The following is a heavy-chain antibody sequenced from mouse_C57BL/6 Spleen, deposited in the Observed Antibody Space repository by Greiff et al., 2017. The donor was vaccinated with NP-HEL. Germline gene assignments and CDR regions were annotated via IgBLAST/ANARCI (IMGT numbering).Heavy chain of an antibody. V-gene: IGHV1-55*01. Sequence: QVQLKQPGAEPVKPGASVKMSCKASGYTFTSYWITWVKQRPGQGLEWIGDIYPGSGSTNYNEKFKSKATLTVDTSSSTAYMQLSSLTSEDSAVYYCARTIGGSAWFAYWGQGTLVTVSA. CDR1: GYTFTSYW. CDR3: ARTIGGSAWFAY. J-gene: IGHJ3*01. CDR2: IYPGSGST.